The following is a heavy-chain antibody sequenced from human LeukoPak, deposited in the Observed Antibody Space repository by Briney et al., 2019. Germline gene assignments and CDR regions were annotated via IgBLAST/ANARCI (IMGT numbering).Heavy chain of an antibody. D-gene: IGHD3-22*01. CDR3: TRGSNRDDSSDFDC. CDR1: GFTLSTYG. CDR2: IRSVVYGGTT. Sequence: GRSLRLSCAASGFTLSTYGMHWVRQAPGKGLEWVGRIRSVVYGGTTESAAPVRGRFTISRDDSENTFYLQMNSLEIEDTAVYYCTRGSNRDDSSDFDCWGQGTLVTVSP. V-gene: IGHV3-15*07. J-gene: IGHJ4*02.